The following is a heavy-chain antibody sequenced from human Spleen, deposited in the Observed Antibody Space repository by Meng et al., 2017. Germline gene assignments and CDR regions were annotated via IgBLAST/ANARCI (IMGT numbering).Heavy chain of an antibody. D-gene: IGHD1-1*01. CDR2: ITHDGSNK. CDR3: ARDHDPGYFDY. J-gene: IGHJ4*02. CDR1: GFTFSRFA. Sequence: QVQLVESGGGVVQPGRSLRLSCAASGFTFSRFAMHWVRQAPGKGLEWVAVITHDGSNKSYADSVKGRFTVSSDKSENTLYLQMNSLRPEDTAVYYCARDHDPGYFDYWGQGTLVTVSS. V-gene: IGHV3-30-3*01.